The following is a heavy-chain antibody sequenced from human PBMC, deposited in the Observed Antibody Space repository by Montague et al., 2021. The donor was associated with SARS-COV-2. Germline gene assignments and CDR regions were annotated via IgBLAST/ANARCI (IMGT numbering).Heavy chain of an antibody. CDR2: ITHGGST. J-gene: IGHJ4*02. D-gene: IGHD4-23*01. Sequence: SETLSLTCAVYGGSLSGFYWTWIRQAPGKGLEWVGEITHGGSTSYSPALKSRLTISLDTSKNQFSLKLDSVTAADTATYYCAGSHDYCGNDYFDSWGQGALVIVSS. CDR1: GGSLSGFY. V-gene: IGHV4-34*01. CDR3: AGSHDYCGNDYFDS.